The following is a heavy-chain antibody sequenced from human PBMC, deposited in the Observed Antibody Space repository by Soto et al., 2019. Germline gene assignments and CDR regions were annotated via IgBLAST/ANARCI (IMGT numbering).Heavy chain of an antibody. CDR1: GYTFTNFG. Sequence: QVQLVQSGAEVKKPGASVKVSCKASGYTFTNFGISWVRQAPGQGLECMGWISAYNGNTNYAQNFAGRVTMTTATSASPASMQLRSVRSDYTAVYFCTRGATPVGYGGQGTLVSAS. J-gene: IGHJ4*02. V-gene: IGHV1-18*01. CDR2: ISAYNGNT. D-gene: IGHD2-15*01. CDR3: TRGATPVGY.